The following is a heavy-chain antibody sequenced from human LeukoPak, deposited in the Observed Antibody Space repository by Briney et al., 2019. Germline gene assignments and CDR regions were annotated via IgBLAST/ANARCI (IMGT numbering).Heavy chain of an antibody. J-gene: IGHJ4*02. Sequence: GGSLRLSCAASGFTFSSYGMHWVRQAPGKGLEWVAVIWYDGSNKYYADSVKGRFTISRDNSKNTLYLQMNSPRAEDTAVYYCARASLSGYGFDYWGQGTLVTVSS. CDR3: ARASLSGYGFDY. D-gene: IGHD5-12*01. V-gene: IGHV3-33*01. CDR1: GFTFSSYG. CDR2: IWYDGSNK.